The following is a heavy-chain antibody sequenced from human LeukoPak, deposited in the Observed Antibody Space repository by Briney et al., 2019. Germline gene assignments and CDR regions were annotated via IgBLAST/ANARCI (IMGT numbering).Heavy chain of an antibody. CDR2: IKEDGSEM. CDR1: GFMFSRYW. J-gene: IGHJ5*02. V-gene: IGHV3-7*05. D-gene: IGHD2-15*01. Sequence: GGSLRLSCAASGFMFSRYWMSWVRQAPGKGLEWVANIKEDGSEMYYVDSVKGRFTISRDNSRNTLYLQVNSLRAEDTAVYYCAKQAGGVVFNRFDPWGQGNLVTVSS. CDR3: AKQAGGVVFNRFDP.